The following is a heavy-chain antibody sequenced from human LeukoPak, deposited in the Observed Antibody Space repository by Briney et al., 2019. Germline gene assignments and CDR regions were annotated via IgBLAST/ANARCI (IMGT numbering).Heavy chain of an antibody. V-gene: IGHV4-31*03. D-gene: IGHD1-1*01. J-gene: IGHJ4*02. Sequence: PSETLSLTCTVSGGSISSGGYYWSWIRQHPGKGLEWIGYIYYSGSTYYNPSLKGRVPISVDTSKNQFSLKLSSVTAADTAVYYCARGGGTPFHYWGQGTLVTVSS. CDR3: ARGGGTPFHY. CDR1: GGSISSGGYY. CDR2: IYYSGST.